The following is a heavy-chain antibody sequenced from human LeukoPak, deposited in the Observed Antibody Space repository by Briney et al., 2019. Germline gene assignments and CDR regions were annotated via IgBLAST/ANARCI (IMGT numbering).Heavy chain of an antibody. CDR2: ISYDGSNK. Sequence: GGSLRLSCAASGFTFSSYAMHWVRQAPGKGLEWVAVISYDGSNKYYADSVKGRFTISRDNSKNTLYLQMNSLRAEDTAVYYCAKDRGLGNDAFDIWGQGTMVTVSS. CDR3: AKDRGLGNDAFDI. J-gene: IGHJ3*02. V-gene: IGHV3-30-3*01. D-gene: IGHD3-10*01. CDR1: GFTFSSYA.